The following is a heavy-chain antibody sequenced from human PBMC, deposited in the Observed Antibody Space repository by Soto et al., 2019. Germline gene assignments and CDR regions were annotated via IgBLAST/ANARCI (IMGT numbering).Heavy chain of an antibody. CDR3: ARSPHYYDSSGYYPPVRRYYGMDV. CDR1: GGSISSGGYY. CDR2: IYYSGST. Sequence: SETLSLTCTVSGGSISSGGYYWSWIRQHPGKGLEWIGYIYYSGSTYYNPSLKSRVTISVDTSKNQFSLKLSSVTAADTAVYYCARSPHYYDSSGYYPPVRRYYGMDVWGQGTTVTVSS. D-gene: IGHD3-22*01. J-gene: IGHJ6*02. V-gene: IGHV4-31*03.